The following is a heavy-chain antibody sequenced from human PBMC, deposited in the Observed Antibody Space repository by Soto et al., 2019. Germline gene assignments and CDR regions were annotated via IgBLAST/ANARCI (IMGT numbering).Heavy chain of an antibody. V-gene: IGHV3-33*01. CDR2: IWYDGSNK. CDR1: GFTFSSYG. Sequence: SCAASGFTFSSYGMHWVRQAPGKGLEWVAVIWYDGSNKYYADSVKGRFTISRDNSKNTLYLQMNSLRAEDTAVYYCARSIRDYYYGMDVWGQGTTVTVSS. D-gene: IGHD6-6*01. CDR3: ARSIRDYYYGMDV. J-gene: IGHJ6*02.